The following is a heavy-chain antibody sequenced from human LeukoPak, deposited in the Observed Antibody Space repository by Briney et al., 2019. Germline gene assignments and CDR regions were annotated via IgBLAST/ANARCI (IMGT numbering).Heavy chain of an antibody. CDR3: ARGYDSSGYYPLYYYYMDV. V-gene: IGHV3-23*01. CDR1: GFTFSSYA. D-gene: IGHD3-22*01. Sequence: GGSLRLSCAASGFTFSSYAMSWVRQAPGKGLEWVSAISGSGGSTYYADSVKGRFTISRDNSKNTLYLQMNGLRAEDTAVYYCARGYDSSGYYPLYYYYMDVWGKGTTVTVSS. J-gene: IGHJ6*03. CDR2: ISGSGGST.